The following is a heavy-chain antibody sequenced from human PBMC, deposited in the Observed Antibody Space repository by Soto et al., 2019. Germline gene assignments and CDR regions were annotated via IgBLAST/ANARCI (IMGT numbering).Heavy chain of an antibody. Sequence: QLQLQESGSGLVKPSQTLSLTCVVSGDYISGGYAWSWIRQPPGKGLEWIGYIYHSGNTNYNPSLNSRVTISLDKAKNQCSLRLISVTAAATAVYFCASAGASGTNPFDYWGQGTLVTV. J-gene: IGHJ4*02. D-gene: IGHD3-10*01. V-gene: IGHV4-30-2*01. CDR2: IYHSGNT. CDR1: GDYISGGYA. CDR3: ASAGASGTNPFDY.